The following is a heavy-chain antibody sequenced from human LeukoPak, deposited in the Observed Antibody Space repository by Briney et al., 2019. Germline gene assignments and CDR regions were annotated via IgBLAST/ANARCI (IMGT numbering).Heavy chain of an antibody. CDR3: ARVHLGGNYANNWLDP. Sequence: SVKVSCKASGGTFSSYAISWVRQAPGQGLEWMGGIIPIFGTANYARKFQGRVTITTDESTSTAYMELSSLRSEDTAVYYCARVHLGGNYANNWLDPWGQGTLVTVSS. V-gene: IGHV1-69*05. D-gene: IGHD1-7*01. J-gene: IGHJ5*02. CDR1: GGTFSSYA. CDR2: IIPIFGTA.